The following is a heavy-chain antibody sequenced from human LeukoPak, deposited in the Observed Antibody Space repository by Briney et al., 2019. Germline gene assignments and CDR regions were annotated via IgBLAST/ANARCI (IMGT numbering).Heavy chain of an antibody. V-gene: IGHV1-3*01. Sequence: ASVKVSCKASGYTFTSYAMHWVRQAPGQRLEWMGWINAGNGNTKYSQKFQGRVTITRDTSASTAYMELRSLRSDDTAVYYCARDSITMIVVVTDDAFDIWGQGTMVTVSS. CDR3: ARDSITMIVVVTDDAFDI. J-gene: IGHJ3*02. D-gene: IGHD3-22*01. CDR2: INAGNGNT. CDR1: GYTFTSYA.